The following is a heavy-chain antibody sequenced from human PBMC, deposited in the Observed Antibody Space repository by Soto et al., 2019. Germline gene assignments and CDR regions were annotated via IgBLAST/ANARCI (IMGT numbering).Heavy chain of an antibody. V-gene: IGHV3-33*01. D-gene: IGHD5-12*01. CDR3: ARDTRKEMATRNYYYYYGMDV. Sequence: QVQLVESGGGVVQPGRSLRLSCAAFGFAFSSYGMHWIRQAPGKGLEWVAVIWYDGSNKYYADSVKGRFTISRDNSKNTLYLQMNSLRAEDTAVYYCARDTRKEMATRNYYYYYGMDVWGQGTTVTVSS. CDR2: IWYDGSNK. CDR1: GFAFSSYG. J-gene: IGHJ6*02.